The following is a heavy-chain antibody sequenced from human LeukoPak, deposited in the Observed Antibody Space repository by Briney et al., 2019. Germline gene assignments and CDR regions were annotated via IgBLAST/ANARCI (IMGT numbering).Heavy chain of an antibody. V-gene: IGHV3-48*03. J-gene: IGHJ3*02. CDR3: ARAPRDAFDI. CDR1: GFTFSSYE. CDR2: ISSSGSTI. Sequence: GGSLRLSCAASGFTFSSYEMNWVRQAPGKGLEWVSYISSSGSTIYYADSVKGRFTISRDNAKNSLYLQMNSPRAEDTAVYYCARAPRDAFDIWGQGTMVTVSS.